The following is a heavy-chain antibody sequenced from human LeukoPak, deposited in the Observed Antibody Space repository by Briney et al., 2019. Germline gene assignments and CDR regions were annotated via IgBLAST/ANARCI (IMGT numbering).Heavy chain of an antibody. CDR1: GFTFSNYN. J-gene: IGHJ4*02. D-gene: IGHD2-15*01. Sequence: TGGSLRLSCAASGFTFSNYNLNWVRQAPGKGLEGVSYISSRSTTIHYADAVKGRFTISRDNAKNSLFLQMNSLRAEDTAIYYCARDFLEDTLWGQGTLVTVSS. CDR2: ISSRSTTI. V-gene: IGHV3-48*01. CDR3: ARDFLEDTL.